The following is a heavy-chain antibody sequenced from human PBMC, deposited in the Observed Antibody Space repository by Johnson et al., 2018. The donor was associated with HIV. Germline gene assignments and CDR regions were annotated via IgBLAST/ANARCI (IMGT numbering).Heavy chain of an antibody. CDR2: ISYDGSNK. CDR1: GFTFSSYA. Sequence: QVQLVESGGGVVQPGRSLRLSCAASGFTFSSYAMHWVRQAPGKGLEWVAVISYDGSNKYYADSVQGRFTISRDNSKNTLYLQMNSLRAEDTAVYYCARTRGYSYGLYAFDIWGQGTMVTVSS. CDR3: ARTRGYSYGLYAFDI. D-gene: IGHD5-18*01. V-gene: IGHV3-30-3*01. J-gene: IGHJ3*02.